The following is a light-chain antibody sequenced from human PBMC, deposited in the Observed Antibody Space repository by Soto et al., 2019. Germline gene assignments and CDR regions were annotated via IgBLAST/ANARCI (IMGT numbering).Light chain of an antibody. Sequence: QSVLTQPPSASGTPGQRVAISCSGGSSDIGSNPVNWYLPLPGAAPKLLIYRDNQRPSGVPDRFSVSKSGTSASLTISGLQSEDEADYCCSAWDDNFYGPVFGGGTKLTVL. CDR3: SAWDDNFYGPV. J-gene: IGLJ2*01. CDR2: RDN. CDR1: SSDIGSNP. V-gene: IGLV1-44*01.